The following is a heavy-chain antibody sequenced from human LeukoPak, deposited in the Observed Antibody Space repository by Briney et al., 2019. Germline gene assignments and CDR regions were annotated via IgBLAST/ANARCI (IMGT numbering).Heavy chain of an antibody. CDR3: ARVYYYYYAIDV. J-gene: IGHJ6*02. CDR1: GGPISSGGYY. CDR2: IYNSGNT. V-gene: IGHV4-31*03. Sequence: SETLSLTCTVSGGPISSGGYYWTWIRQYPEKGLEWIGYIYNSGNTYYNPSLKSRVTISIDTSKSQFSLKLTSVTAADTAVYFCARVYYYYYAIDVWGHGTTVTVSS.